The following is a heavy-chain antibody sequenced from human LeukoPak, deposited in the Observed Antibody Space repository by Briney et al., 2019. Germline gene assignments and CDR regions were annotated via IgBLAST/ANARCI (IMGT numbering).Heavy chain of an antibody. CDR2: ISYSGGT. J-gene: IGHJ6*02. CDR1: GGSVSSGSYY. CDR3: ARGGGYSYDSSGYYPSGMDV. D-gene: IGHD3-22*01. Sequence: SETLSLTCTVSGGSVSSGSYYWSWIRQPPGKGLEWIGYISYSGGTNFNPSLKSRVTMSVDTSKNQFSLKLSSVTAADTAVYYCARGGGYSYDSSGYYPSGMDVWGQGTTVTVPS. V-gene: IGHV4-61*01.